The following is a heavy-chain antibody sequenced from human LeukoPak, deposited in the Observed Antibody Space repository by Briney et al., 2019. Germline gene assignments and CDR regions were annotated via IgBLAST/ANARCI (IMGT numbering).Heavy chain of an antibody. J-gene: IGHJ4*02. CDR2: INPSGGST. CDR1: GYTFTSYY. CDR3: ARLSAMVYTFDY. D-gene: IGHD5-18*01. Sequence: ASVKVSCKASGYTFTSYYMHWVRQAPGQGLEWMGIINPSGGSTSYAQKFQGRVTMTRDTSTSTVYMELSSLRSEDTAVYYSARLSAMVYTFDYWGQGTLVTVSS. V-gene: IGHV1-46*01.